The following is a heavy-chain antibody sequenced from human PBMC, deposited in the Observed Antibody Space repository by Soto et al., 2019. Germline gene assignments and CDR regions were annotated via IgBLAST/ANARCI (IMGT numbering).Heavy chain of an antibody. D-gene: IGHD1-1*01. CDR1: GGSISSYY. CDR2: IYYSGST. J-gene: IGHJ3*02. CDR3: ARQWGTDAFDI. V-gene: IGHV4-59*08. Sequence: SETLCLTCPVSGGSISSYYWSWIRKPPGKGLEWIGYIYYSGSTNYNPSLKSRVTISVDTSKNQFSLKLSSVTAADTAVYYCARQWGTDAFDIWGQGTMVTGSS.